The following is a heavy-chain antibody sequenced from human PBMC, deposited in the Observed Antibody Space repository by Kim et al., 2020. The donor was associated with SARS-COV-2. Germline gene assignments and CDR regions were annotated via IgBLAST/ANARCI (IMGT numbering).Heavy chain of an antibody. D-gene: IGHD5-12*01. CDR3: AKSRWLQSSFDH. CDR1: GYTFTDYF. CDR2: INPKSGDP. V-gene: IGHV1-2*02. J-gene: IGHJ4*02. Sequence: ASVKVSCKASGYTFTDYFMHWVRQAPGQGLEWMGWINPKSGDPKYAQNFRGRVTVTRDTSISTAYMEVSRLTSDDTAVYYCAKSRWLQSSFDHWGQGNLVSVSA.